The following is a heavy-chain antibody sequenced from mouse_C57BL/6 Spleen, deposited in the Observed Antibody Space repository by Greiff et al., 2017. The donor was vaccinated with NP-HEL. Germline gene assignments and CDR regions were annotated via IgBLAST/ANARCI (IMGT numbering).Heavy chain of an antibody. CDR1: GYTFTSYW. V-gene: IGHV1-64*01. CDR3: ARNPSTVVTMDY. J-gene: IGHJ4*01. CDR2: IHPNSGST. D-gene: IGHD1-1*01. Sequence: VQLQQPGAELVKPGASVKLSCKASGYTFTSYWLPWVKQRPGPGLEWIGMIHPNSGSTNYNEKFKSKATLTVDKSSSTAYMQLSSLTSEDSAGYYCARNPSTVVTMDYWGQGTSVTVSS.